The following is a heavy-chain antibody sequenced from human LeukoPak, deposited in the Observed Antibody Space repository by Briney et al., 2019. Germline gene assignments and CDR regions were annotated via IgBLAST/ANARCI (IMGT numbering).Heavy chain of an antibody. D-gene: IGHD3-22*01. J-gene: IGHJ3*02. Sequence: SETLSLTCTVSGGSISSSSYYWGWIRQPPGKGLEWIGSIHYSGSTYYNPSLKSRVTISVDTSKNQFSLKLSSVTAADTAVYYCARVAPTYYYDSSGYYLDAFDIWGQGTMVTVSS. CDR1: GGSISSSSYY. CDR2: IHYSGST. V-gene: IGHV4-39*07. CDR3: ARVAPTYYYDSSGYYLDAFDI.